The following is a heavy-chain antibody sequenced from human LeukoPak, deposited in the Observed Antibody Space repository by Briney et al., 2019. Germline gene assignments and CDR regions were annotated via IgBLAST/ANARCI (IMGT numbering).Heavy chain of an antibody. V-gene: IGHV1-2*02. CDR2: INPNSGGT. CDR1: GYTFTGYY. CDR3: ARAQDYYGSGSYSD. Sequence: ASVKVSFKASGYTFTGYYMHWVRQAPGQGLEWMGWINPNSGGTNYAQKFQGRVTMTRDTSISTAYMELSRLRSDDTAVYYCARAQDYYGSGSYSDWGQGTLVTVSS. J-gene: IGHJ4*02. D-gene: IGHD3-10*01.